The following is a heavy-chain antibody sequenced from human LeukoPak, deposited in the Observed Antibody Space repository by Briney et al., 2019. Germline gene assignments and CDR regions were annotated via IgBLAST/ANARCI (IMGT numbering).Heavy chain of an antibody. CDR1: GGSITTYY. J-gene: IGHJ3*01. CDR2: RYYSGDT. Sequence: PSETLSLTCAVSGGSITTYYWNWIRQPPGKGLEWIGHRYYSGDTNYNRSLKSRVAISVATSKNQFSLEVNSVTAADTAVYYCAKTIRGYSGYDTWGKGTMVTVSS. V-gene: IGHV4-59*03. CDR3: AKTIRGYSGYDT. D-gene: IGHD5-12*01.